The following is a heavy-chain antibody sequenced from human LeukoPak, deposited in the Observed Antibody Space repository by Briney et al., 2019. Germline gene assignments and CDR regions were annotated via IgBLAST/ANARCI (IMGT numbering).Heavy chain of an antibody. Sequence: PGGSLRLSCAASGFTISSYSMNWVRQAPGKGLEWVSAIGGSGGSTYYADSVKGRFTISRDNSKNTLYLQMNSLRAEDTAVYYCANFPGALVTQTYSSGWYPVDYWGQGTLVTVSS. J-gene: IGHJ4*02. CDR1: GFTISSYS. CDR2: IGGSGGST. V-gene: IGHV3-23*01. CDR3: ANFPGALVTQTYSSGWYPVDY. D-gene: IGHD6-19*01.